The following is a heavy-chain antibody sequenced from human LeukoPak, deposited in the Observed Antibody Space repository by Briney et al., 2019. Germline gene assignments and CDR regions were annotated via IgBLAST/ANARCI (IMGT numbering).Heavy chain of an antibody. V-gene: IGHV3-66*01. J-gene: IGHJ1*01. D-gene: IGHD3-10*01. CDR1: GFSLSDNF. CDR3: ARDTDYYGAGRQGYFDH. Sequence: GGSLRLSRAVSGFSLSDNFMGWVRETPGKGLEWVSLIFSGGETYSADSVKGRFAISKDNSKNTLHLQMNSRRVEDTAMYYCARDTDYYGAGRQGYFDHWGQGTLVTVSS. CDR2: IFSGGET.